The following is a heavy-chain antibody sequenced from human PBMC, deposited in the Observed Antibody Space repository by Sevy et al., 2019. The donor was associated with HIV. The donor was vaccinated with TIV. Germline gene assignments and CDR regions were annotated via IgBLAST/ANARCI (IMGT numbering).Heavy chain of an antibody. CDR2: IYYNGHI. D-gene: IGHD1-26*01. V-gene: IGHV4-59*08. CDR1: GGSITSLY. CDR3: AGENAWGRGYS. Sequence: SETLSLTCTVSGGSITSLYWNWIRQPPGKGLEWIANIYYNGHINYNPSLTSRVTLSLDTSKNQFSLRLSSVTAADTAMYYCAGENAWGRGYSWDQGTLVTVSS. J-gene: IGHJ4*02.